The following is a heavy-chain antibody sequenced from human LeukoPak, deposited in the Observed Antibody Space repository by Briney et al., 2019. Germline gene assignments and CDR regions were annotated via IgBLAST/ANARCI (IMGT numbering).Heavy chain of an antibody. Sequence: GGSLRLSCAASGFTFSSYAMSWVRQAPGKGREWVSAISGSAYSTYYADSVKGRFTISRDNSKNTLHLQMNSLRAEDTAVYYCAKNIWTEMATIYYYMDVWGKGTTVTVSS. D-gene: IGHD5-24*01. CDR2: ISGSAYST. J-gene: IGHJ6*03. CDR3: AKNIWTEMATIYYYMDV. CDR1: GFTFSSYA. V-gene: IGHV3-23*01.